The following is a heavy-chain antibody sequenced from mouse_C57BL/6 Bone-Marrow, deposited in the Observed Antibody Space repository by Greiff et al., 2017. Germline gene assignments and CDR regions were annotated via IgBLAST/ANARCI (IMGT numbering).Heavy chain of an antibody. J-gene: IGHJ4*01. Sequence: EVKLMESGGDLVKPGGSLKLSCAASGFTFSSYGMSWVRQTPDKRLEWVATISSGGSYTYYPDSVKGRFTIYRDNAKNTLYLQMSSLKSEDTAMYYCSTRGGYYGMDYWGQGTSVTVSS. CDR1: GFTFSSYG. D-gene: IGHD1-1*01. CDR2: ISSGGSYT. V-gene: IGHV5-6*02. CDR3: STRGGYYGMDY.